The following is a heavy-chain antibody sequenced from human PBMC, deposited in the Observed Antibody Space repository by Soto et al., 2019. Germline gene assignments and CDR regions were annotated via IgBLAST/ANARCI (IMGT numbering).Heavy chain of an antibody. J-gene: IGHJ4*02. CDR2: ISYDGSNK. CDR3: AKDLRDFWSGYGG. CDR1: GFTFSSYG. Sequence: GGSLRLSCAASGFTFSSYGMHWVRQAPGKGLEWVAVISYDGSNKYYADSVKGRFTISRDNSKNTLYLQMNSLRAEDTAVYYCAKDLRDFWSGYGGWGQGTLVTVSS. D-gene: IGHD3-3*01. V-gene: IGHV3-30*18.